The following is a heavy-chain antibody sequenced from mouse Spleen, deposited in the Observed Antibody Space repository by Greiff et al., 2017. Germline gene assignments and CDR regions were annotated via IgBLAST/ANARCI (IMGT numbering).Heavy chain of an antibody. CDR3: ARCYYGSSFYAMDY. Sequence: QVQLQQSGAELVKPGASVKMSCKASGYNFTTYSIGWVKQNHGKSLEWIGNFHPYNDDTKYNEKFKGKATLTVETSSSTVYLELSRLTSDDSAVYYCARCYYGSSFYAMDYWGQGTSVTVSS. D-gene: IGHD1-1*01. CDR1: GYNFTTYS. J-gene: IGHJ4*01. CDR2: FHPYNDDT. V-gene: IGHV1-47*01.